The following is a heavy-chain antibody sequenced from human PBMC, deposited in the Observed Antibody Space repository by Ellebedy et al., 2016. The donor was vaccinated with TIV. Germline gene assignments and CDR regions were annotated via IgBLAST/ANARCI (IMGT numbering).Heavy chain of an antibody. CDR3: ARPRGSRRSGYHFDY. Sequence: GESLKISXKGSGYSFTSYWISWVRQMPGKGLEWMGRIDPSDSYTNYSPSFQGHVTISADKSISTAYLQWSSLKASDTAMYYCARPRGSRRSGYHFDYWGQGTLVTVSS. D-gene: IGHD3-3*01. J-gene: IGHJ4*02. V-gene: IGHV5-10-1*01. CDR2: IDPSDSYT. CDR1: GYSFTSYW.